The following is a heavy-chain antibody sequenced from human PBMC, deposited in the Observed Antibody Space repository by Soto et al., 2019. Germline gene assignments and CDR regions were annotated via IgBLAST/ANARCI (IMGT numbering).Heavy chain of an antibody. V-gene: IGHV3-23*01. CDR2: ISGSGGST. J-gene: IGHJ4*02. D-gene: IGHD2-2*01. CDR1: GFTFSSYA. Sequence: GGSLRLSCAASGFTFSSYAMSWVRQAPGKGLEWVSAISGSGGSTYYADSVKGRFTISRDNSKNTLYLQMNSLRAEDTAVYYCAKVGSGCSSTSCYVSFDYWGQGTLVTVS. CDR3: AKVGSGCSSTSCYVSFDY.